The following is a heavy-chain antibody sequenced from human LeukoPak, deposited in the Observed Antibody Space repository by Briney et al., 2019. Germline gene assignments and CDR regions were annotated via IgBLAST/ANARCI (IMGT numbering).Heavy chain of an antibody. CDR3: AKETEGGYCSGGSCYTWYYFDY. D-gene: IGHD2-15*01. J-gene: IGHJ4*02. V-gene: IGHV3-9*01. CDR2: ISWNSGSI. Sequence: GGSLRLSCAASGFTFDDYAMHWVRQAPGKGLEWVSGISWNSGSIGYADSVKGRFTISRDNAKNSLYLQMNSLRAEDTALYYCAKETEGGYCSGGSCYTWYYFDYWGQGALVTVSS. CDR1: GFTFDDYA.